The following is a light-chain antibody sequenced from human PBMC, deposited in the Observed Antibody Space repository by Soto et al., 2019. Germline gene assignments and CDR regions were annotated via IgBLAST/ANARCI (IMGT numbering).Light chain of an antibody. CDR2: ATS. J-gene: IGKJ1*01. CDR3: HQFGYSPRT. Sequence: EIVLTQSPGTLSLSPGESATLSCRASQTVNSDYLAWFQQRPGQAPRLIIFATSRRATDIPDRFSGSGSGTDFTLAIRRLEPEDVAVYYCHQFGYSPRTLGQGTKVDI. CDR1: QTVNSDY. V-gene: IGKV3-20*01.